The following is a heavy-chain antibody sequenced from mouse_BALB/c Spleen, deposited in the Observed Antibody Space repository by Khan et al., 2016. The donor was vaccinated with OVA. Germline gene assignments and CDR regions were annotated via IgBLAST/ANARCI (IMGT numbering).Heavy chain of an antibody. CDR1: GYSLTSYY. V-gene: IGHV1S135*01. Sequence: VQLKQSGPELMKPGASVKISCKASGYSLTSYYIHWVIQSHGKSLEWIGYIDPFSGGTTYNQKFKGKATLTVDKSSNTAYIHLINLTSEDSAVYYCTRHGYVAWFTYWGQGTLVTVSA. D-gene: IGHD2-2*01. CDR3: TRHGYVAWFTY. CDR2: IDPFSGGT. J-gene: IGHJ3*01.